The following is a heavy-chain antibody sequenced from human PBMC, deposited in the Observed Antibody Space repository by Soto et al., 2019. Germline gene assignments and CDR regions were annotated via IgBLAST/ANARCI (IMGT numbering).Heavy chain of an antibody. CDR1: GDTSSSHA. V-gene: IGHV1-69*12. D-gene: IGHD3-16*01. CDR3: ARERRALGGMDV. CDR2: IIPMFGAA. Sequence: QVQLVQSGAEVKKPGSSVKVSCKASGDTSSSHAISWVRQAPGQGLEWMGGIIPMFGAADYAQKFQGRVTITADESTSTAYMGVSSLRSEDTAVYYCARERRALGGMDVWGQGTTVTVSS. J-gene: IGHJ6*02.